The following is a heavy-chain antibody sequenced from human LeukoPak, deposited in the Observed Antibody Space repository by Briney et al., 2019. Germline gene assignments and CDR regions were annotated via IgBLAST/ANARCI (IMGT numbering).Heavy chain of an antibody. CDR3: ARVGYCTNGVCYAIDY. D-gene: IGHD2-8*01. V-gene: IGHV4-34*01. CDR2: INHSGST. Sequence: SSETLSLTCAVYGGSFSGYYWSWIRQPPGKGLEWIGEINHSGSTNYNPSLKSRVTISVDTSKNQFSLKLSSVNAADTAVYYCARVGYCTNGVCYAIDYWGQGTLVTVSS. J-gene: IGHJ4*02. CDR1: GGSFSGYY.